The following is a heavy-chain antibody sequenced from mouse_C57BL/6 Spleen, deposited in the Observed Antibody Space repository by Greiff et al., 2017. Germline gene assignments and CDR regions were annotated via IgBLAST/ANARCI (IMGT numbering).Heavy chain of an antibody. J-gene: IGHJ1*03. V-gene: IGHV1-69*01. CDR2: IDPSDSYT. CDR1: GYTFTSYW. Sequence: QVQLQQPGAELVMPGASVKLSCKASGYTFTSYWMHWVKQRPGQGLEWIGEIDPSDSYTNYNQTFKGKSTLTVDKASSTAYMQLSSLTSEDSAVYYCARWDYSNWYFDVWGTGTTVTVSS. CDR3: ARWDYSNWYFDV. D-gene: IGHD2-5*01.